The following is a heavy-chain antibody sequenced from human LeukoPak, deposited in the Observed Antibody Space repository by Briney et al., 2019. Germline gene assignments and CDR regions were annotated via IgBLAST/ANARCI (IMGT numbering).Heavy chain of an antibody. D-gene: IGHD5-24*01. CDR3: ARDRYGDGFAHFDY. J-gene: IGHJ4*02. CDR2: ITPSGGT. Sequence: ASVTVSCKASGYTFNTYAMHWVRQAPGQGLEWMGWITPSGGTNYPQKFQGRVAITRDTSITTAYMDLSRLTSDDTAVYYCARDRYGDGFAHFDYGGQGALVTVSS. CDR1: GYTFNTYA. V-gene: IGHV1-2*02.